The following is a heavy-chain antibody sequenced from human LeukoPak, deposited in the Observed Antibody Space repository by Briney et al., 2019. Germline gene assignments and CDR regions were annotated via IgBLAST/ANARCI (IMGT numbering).Heavy chain of an antibody. V-gene: IGHV4-4*07. CDR2: IYTSGST. J-gene: IGHJ4*02. Sequence: PSETLSLTCTVSGGSISSYSWSWIRQPAGKGLDWIGRIYTSGSTNYNPSLKSRVTMSVDTSKNQFSLKLSSVTAADTAVYYCARDTYNYGSSAYYFDYWGQGTLVTVSS. D-gene: IGHD5-18*01. CDR1: GGSISSYS. CDR3: ARDTYNYGSSAYYFDY.